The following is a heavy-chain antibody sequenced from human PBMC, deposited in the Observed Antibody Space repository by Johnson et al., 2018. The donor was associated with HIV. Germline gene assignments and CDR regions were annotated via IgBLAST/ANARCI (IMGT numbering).Heavy chain of an antibody. CDR1: GFTFDDYA. Sequence: VQLVESGGGLVQPGRSLRLSCAASGFTFDDYAMHWVRQAPGQCLEWVSGISWNSGSIGYADSVKGRFTISSDNAKNSLYLQMNSLRAEDTALYYWAAIGGIGSSWSAAFDIWGQGPMVTVSS. CDR3: AAIGGIGSSWSAAFDI. V-gene: IGHV3-9*01. D-gene: IGHD6-13*01. J-gene: IGHJ3*02. CDR2: ISWNSGSI.